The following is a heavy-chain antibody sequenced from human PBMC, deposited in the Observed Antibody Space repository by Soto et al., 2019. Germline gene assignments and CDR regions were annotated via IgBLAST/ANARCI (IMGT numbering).Heavy chain of an antibody. CDR2: TYYRSKWYN. CDR1: GDSVSSNSAA. D-gene: IGHD3-9*01. CDR3: ARDGAPSNYDILTGQFDY. Sequence: SQTLSLTCAISGDSVSSNSAAWNWIRQSPSRGLEWLGRTYYRSKWYNDYAVSVKGRITINPDTSKNQFSLQLNSVTPEDTAVYYCARDGAPSNYDILTGQFDYWGQGTLVTVSS. J-gene: IGHJ4*02. V-gene: IGHV6-1*01.